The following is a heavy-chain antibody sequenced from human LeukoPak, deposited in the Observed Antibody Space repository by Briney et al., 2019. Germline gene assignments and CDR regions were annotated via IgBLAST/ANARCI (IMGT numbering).Heavy chain of an antibody. CDR1: GGTFSSYA. Sequence: ASVKVSCKASGGTFSSYAISWVRQAPGQGLEWMGRIIPIFGTANYAQKFQGRVTITTDESTSTAYMGLSSLRSEDTAVYYCAREQDTAMVIDYWGQGTLVTVSS. J-gene: IGHJ4*02. V-gene: IGHV1-69*05. D-gene: IGHD5-18*01. CDR3: AREQDTAMVIDY. CDR2: IIPIFGTA.